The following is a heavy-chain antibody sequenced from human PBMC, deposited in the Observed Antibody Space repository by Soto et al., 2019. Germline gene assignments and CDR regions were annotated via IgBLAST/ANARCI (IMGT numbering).Heavy chain of an antibody. J-gene: IGHJ4*02. V-gene: IGHV3-30-3*01. CDR3: ARREDKSAWSVIGW. Sequence: QVQLVESGGTVVQPGESLRLSCAASGFTFNTYAMHWVRQAPGKGLEWVAIISFDGNNKYYADSVKGRFTISRDNSNDALYLQMNSLKTDDTAVYYCARREDKSAWSVIGWWGQGTRVTVSS. CDR2: ISFDGNNK. CDR1: GFTFNTYA. D-gene: IGHD2-21*01.